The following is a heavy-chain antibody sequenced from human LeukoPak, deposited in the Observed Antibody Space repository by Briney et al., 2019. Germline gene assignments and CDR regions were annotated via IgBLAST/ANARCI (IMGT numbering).Heavy chain of an antibody. CDR3: ARALDYGESDY. CDR2: IYYSGTT. J-gene: IGHJ4*02. Sequence: PSETLSLTCTVSGGSISSYYWNWIRQPPGKGLEWIGYIYYSGTTNYNPSLKSRVTISVDTSKNQFSLKLSSVTAADTAVFYCARALDYGESDYWGQGTLVTVSS. V-gene: IGHV4-59*08. D-gene: IGHD4-17*01. CDR1: GGSISSYY.